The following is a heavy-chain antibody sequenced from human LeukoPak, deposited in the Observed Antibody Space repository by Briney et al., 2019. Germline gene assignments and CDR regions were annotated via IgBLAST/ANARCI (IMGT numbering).Heavy chain of an antibody. Sequence: GSSVKVSCKASGGTFSSYAISWVRQAPGQGLEWMGRIIPIFGIANYAQKFQGRVTITADKSTSTAYMELSSLRSEDTAVYYCARRNSGYDGASDIWGQGTMVTVSS. J-gene: IGHJ3*02. D-gene: IGHD5-12*01. CDR2: IIPIFGIA. V-gene: IGHV1-69*04. CDR3: ARRNSGYDGASDI. CDR1: GGTFSSYA.